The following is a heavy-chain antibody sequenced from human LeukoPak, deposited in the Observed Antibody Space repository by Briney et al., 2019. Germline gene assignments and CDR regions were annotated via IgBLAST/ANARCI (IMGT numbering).Heavy chain of an antibody. CDR1: GFTFSSYE. CDR2: ISGSGSTI. V-gene: IGHV3-48*03. CDR3: AKIVSTGDY. J-gene: IGHJ4*02. D-gene: IGHD1-14*01. Sequence: GGSLRLSCAASGFTFSSYEMSWVRQAAGKGLEWISYISGSGSTIYYADSVKGRFTISRDNAKGSLYLQMNSLRVEDTAVYYCAKIVSTGDYWGQGTLVTVSS.